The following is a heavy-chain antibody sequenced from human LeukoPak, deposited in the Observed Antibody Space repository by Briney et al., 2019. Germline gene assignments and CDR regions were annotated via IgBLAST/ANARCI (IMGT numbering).Heavy chain of an antibody. CDR2: LYSGGGT. CDR1: GFTASSNH. J-gene: IGHJ4*02. Sequence: GGSLRLSCAASGFTASSNHMSCGRQAPGQGLEWVSVLYSGGGTHYADSVKGRFTVSSDNSKNTLYLQMNSLRAEDTAVYYCARDQNYWGQGTLVTVSS. V-gene: IGHV3-53*01. CDR3: ARDQNY.